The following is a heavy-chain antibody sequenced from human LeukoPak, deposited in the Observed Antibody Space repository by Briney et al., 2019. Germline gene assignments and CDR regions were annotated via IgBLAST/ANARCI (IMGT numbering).Heavy chain of an antibody. V-gene: IGHV3-30*02. CDR2: VHHDGSER. CDR1: GFTFSNYY. CDR3: ATGSGYYYDH. Sequence: GALRLSCAASGFTFSNYYMHWVRQAPGKGLEWVGVVHHDGSERYYADSVKGRFTISRDNSKNTLYVQMDSLRVEDTAVYYCATGSGYYYDHWGQGTLVTVSS. D-gene: IGHD3-22*01. J-gene: IGHJ4*02.